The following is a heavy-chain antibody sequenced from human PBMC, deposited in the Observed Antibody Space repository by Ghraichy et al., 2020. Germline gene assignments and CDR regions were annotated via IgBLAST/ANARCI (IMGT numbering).Heavy chain of an antibody. CDR1: GGSISSSAYY. J-gene: IGHJ5*02. Sequence: SETLSLTCTVSGGSISSSAYYWGWIRQPPGKGLEWIGSIHYSGSTYYNPSLESRVTTSVDTSKNQFSLKLTSVTAADTAVYYCARQQGYYDILSPFDPGGQGTQVTVSS. CDR3: ARQQGYYDILSPFDP. V-gene: IGHV4-39*01. D-gene: IGHD3-9*01. CDR2: IHYSGST.